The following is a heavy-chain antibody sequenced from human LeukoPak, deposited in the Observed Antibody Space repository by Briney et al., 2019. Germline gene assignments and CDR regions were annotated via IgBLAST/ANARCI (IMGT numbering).Heavy chain of an antibody. J-gene: IGHJ4*02. CDR3: AKDRGMFLVGYLDY. V-gene: IGHV3-21*04. Sequence: GGSLRLSCAASGFTFSSYTMNWVRQAPGKGLEWLSSFSSSPSHIYYADSVQGRFTISRDNAKNSLYLQMNSLRAEDTAVYYCAKDRGMFLVGYLDYWGQGTLVTVSS. D-gene: IGHD2-15*01. CDR2: FSSSPSHI. CDR1: GFTFSSYT.